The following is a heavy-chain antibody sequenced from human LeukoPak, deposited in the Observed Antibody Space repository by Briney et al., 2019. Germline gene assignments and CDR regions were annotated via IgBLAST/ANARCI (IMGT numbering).Heavy chain of an antibody. D-gene: IGHD3-10*01. CDR1: GGSISSGGYY. CDR3: ARAGLGGLVWFGELSVDY. Sequence: SETLSLTCTVSGGSISSGGYYWSWIRQHPGKGLEWIGYIYYSGSTYHNPSLKSRVTISVDTSENQFSLKLSSVTAADTAVYYCARAGLGGLVWFGELSVDYWGQGTLVTVSS. V-gene: IGHV4-31*03. J-gene: IGHJ4*02. CDR2: IYYSGST.